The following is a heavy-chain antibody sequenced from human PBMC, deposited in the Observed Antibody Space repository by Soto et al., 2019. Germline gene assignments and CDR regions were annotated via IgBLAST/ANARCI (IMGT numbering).Heavy chain of an antibody. Sequence: QVQLVQSGAEVKRPGASVKVSCRASGYTFVDYALHWVRQAPGQGLEWVGWLNPNTGNIKYSHKFEDRVPITRDTTTRTAYLELTGLSSEATVVYLCSREAIVAENWFDPWVQGALVSAAS. D-gene: IGHD5-12*01. CDR1: GYTFVDYA. J-gene: IGHJ5*02. CDR3: SREAIVAENWFDP. V-gene: IGHV1-3*01. CDR2: LNPNTGNI.